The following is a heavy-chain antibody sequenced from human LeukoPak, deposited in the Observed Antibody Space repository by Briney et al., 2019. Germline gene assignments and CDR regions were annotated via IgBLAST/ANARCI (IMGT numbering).Heavy chain of an antibody. CDR3: AKDWTGTKSFDL. CDR1: GFTFSDYA. Sequence: PGGSLRLSCAASGFTFSDYAMSWVRQAPGKGLEWVSSINSRGGSTYYADSVKGRFTISRDNSKNTLYLQMNSLRAEDTAVYYCAKDWTGTKSFDLWGRGTLVTVSS. CDR2: INSRGGST. V-gene: IGHV3-23*01. J-gene: IGHJ2*01. D-gene: IGHD1-1*01.